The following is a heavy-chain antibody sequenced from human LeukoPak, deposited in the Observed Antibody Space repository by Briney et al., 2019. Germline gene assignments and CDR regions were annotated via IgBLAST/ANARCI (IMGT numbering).Heavy chain of an antibody. J-gene: IGHJ4*02. CDR1: GFTFSSYW. V-gene: IGHV3-74*01. CDR2: IKSDGSST. CDR3: ASQTVVGATDY. Sequence: GGSPRLSCAASGFTFSSYWMHWVRQAPGKGLVWVSRIKSDGSSTSYADSVQGRFTISRDNAKNTLYLQMNSLRAEDTAVYYCASQTVVGATDYWGQGTLVTVSS. D-gene: IGHD1-26*01.